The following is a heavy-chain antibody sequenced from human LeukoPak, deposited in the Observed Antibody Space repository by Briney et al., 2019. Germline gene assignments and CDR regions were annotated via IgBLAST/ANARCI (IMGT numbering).Heavy chain of an antibody. CDR1: GFTFSYYW. V-gene: IGHV3-74*03. Sequence: PGGSLRFSGAASGFTFSYYWMHWVRQAPGKGLVWVSRIHSDGSSTTNADSVKGRFTISRDNAKNTLWLQMNSLRDEDTAVYFCARGDKGAFDLWGQGTRVTVSS. D-gene: IGHD2-21*01. CDR3: ARGDKGAFDL. J-gene: IGHJ3*01. CDR2: IHSDGSST.